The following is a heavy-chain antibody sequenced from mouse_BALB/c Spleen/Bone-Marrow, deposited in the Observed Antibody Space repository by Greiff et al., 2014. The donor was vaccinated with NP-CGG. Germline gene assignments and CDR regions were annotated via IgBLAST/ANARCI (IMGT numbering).Heavy chain of an antibody. V-gene: IGHV2-2*02. CDR2: IWSGGST. CDR1: GFSLTSYG. Sequence: VQLQQSGPGLVQPSQSLSITCTVSGFSLTSYGVHWARQSPGKGLDWLGVIWSGGSTDYNAAFISRLSISKDNSKSQVFFKMNSLQVNDTAIYYCARNYYGSGYAMDYWGQGTSVTVSS. D-gene: IGHD1-1*01. J-gene: IGHJ4*01. CDR3: ARNYYGSGYAMDY.